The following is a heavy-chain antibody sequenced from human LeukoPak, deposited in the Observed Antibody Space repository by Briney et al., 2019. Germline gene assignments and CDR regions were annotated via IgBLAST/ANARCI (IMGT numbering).Heavy chain of an antibody. D-gene: IGHD3-22*01. J-gene: IGHJ3*01. CDR2: INPNSGGT. Sequence: ASVKVSCKAAGYTFTSYYMHWVRQAPGQGLEWMGWINPNSGGTNYAQKFQGRVTMTRDTSISTAYMELSRLRSDDTAVYYCARGSGIVVVSAAFDVWGQGTMVTVSS. CDR3: ARGSGIVVVSAAFDV. V-gene: IGHV1-2*02. CDR1: GYTFTSYY.